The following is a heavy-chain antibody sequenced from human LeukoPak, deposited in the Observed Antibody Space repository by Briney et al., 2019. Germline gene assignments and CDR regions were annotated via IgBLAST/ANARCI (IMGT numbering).Heavy chain of an antibody. CDR3: AKYGNSGWVIDN. J-gene: IGHJ4*02. CDR2: IYYTGGT. V-gene: IGHV4-59*08. D-gene: IGHD6-19*01. Sequence: PSETLSLTCTVSGGSIGSNYWAWIRQPPGKGLEYIGYIYYTGGTNYNPSLKSRVTISVDTSKNQFSLKLTSVTAADTAVYFCAKYGNSGWVIDNWGQGTLVTVSS. CDR1: GGSIGSNY.